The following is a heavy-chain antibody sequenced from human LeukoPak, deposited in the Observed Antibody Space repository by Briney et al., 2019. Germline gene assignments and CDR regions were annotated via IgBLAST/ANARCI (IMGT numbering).Heavy chain of an antibody. CDR1: GGTFSSYA. D-gene: IGHD6-13*01. Sequence: ASVKVSCKASGGTFSSYAISWVRQAPGQGLEWMGWISAYNGNTNYAQKLQGRVTMTTDTSTSTAYMELRSLRSDDTAVYYCARDLEVQQLDYWGQGTLVTVSS. CDR2: ISAYNGNT. J-gene: IGHJ4*02. V-gene: IGHV1-18*01. CDR3: ARDLEVQQLDY.